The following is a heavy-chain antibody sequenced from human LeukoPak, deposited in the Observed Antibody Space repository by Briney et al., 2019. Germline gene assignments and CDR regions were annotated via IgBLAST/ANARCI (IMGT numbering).Heavy chain of an antibody. CDR3: AKDALISYRGAWSQSDY. V-gene: IGHV3-7*01. CDR1: GFTFRNYG. CDR2: IKLDGTDR. D-gene: IGHD2/OR15-2a*01. J-gene: IGHJ4*02. Sequence: GGSLRLSCAASGFTFRNYGMSWVRQVPGKGLEWLANIKLDGTDRHYADSVKGRFTISRDNAKNSLFLQMDSLTAADTAVYYCAKDALISYRGAWSQSDYWGQGTLVTVSS.